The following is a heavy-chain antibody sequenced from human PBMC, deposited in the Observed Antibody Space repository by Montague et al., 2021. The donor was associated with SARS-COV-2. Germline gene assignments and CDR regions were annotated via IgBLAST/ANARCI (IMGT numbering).Heavy chain of an antibody. CDR2: IYHTGSA. CDR1: GVSISSSTYY. J-gene: IGHJ4*02. CDR3: ARLTFPSIASSLYFDY. V-gene: IGHV4-39*01. D-gene: IGHD3-3*02. Sequence: SETLSLTCTVSGVSISSSTYYWGWIRQPPGKGLEWIGNIYHTGSATYKSSLQSRVTIFQDTSKNQFSMRVNFLTAADTAVYYCARLTFPSIASSLYFDYWGRGTLVTVSS.